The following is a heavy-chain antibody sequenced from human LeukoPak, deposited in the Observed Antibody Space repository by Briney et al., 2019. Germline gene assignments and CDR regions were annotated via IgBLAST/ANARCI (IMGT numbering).Heavy chain of an antibody. V-gene: IGHV4-61*02. CDR3: ARSKTGYSSCWYDGGFDP. J-gene: IGHJ5*02. Sequence: SETLSLTCTVSGGSISSGSYYWSWIRQPAGKGLEWIGRIYTSGSTNYNPSLKSRVTISVDTSKNQFSLKLSSVTAADTAVYYCARSKTGYSSCWYDGGFDPWGQGTLVTVSS. CDR1: GGSISSGSYY. D-gene: IGHD6-13*01. CDR2: IYTSGST.